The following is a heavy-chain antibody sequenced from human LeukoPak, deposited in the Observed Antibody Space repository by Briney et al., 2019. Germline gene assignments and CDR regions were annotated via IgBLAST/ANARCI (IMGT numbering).Heavy chain of an antibody. CDR3: AKAVFWSGYYYYYMDV. CDR1: GFTFSTYA. Sequence: GGSLRLSCADSGFTFSTYAMNWVRQAPGKGLEWVSGISGSGVSTYYADSVKGRFTISRDNSKNTLYLQMNSLRAEDTAVYYCAKAVFWSGYYYYYMDVWGKGTTVTVSS. D-gene: IGHD3-3*01. V-gene: IGHV3-23*01. J-gene: IGHJ6*03. CDR2: ISGSGVST.